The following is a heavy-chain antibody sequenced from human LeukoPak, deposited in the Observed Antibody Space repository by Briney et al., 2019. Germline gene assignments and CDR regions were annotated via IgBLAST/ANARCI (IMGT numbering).Heavy chain of an antibody. CDR3: AKERRLYYASGSPFDY. D-gene: IGHD3-10*01. CDR2: ISYDGGNE. CDR1: GFRFSGYG. V-gene: IGHV3-30*18. J-gene: IGHJ4*02. Sequence: PGGSLRPSCAASGFRFSGYGMHWVRQVPGKGLESVSCISYDGGNEYYADSVKGRFTISRENSKNTLHLQMNSLTAEDTAVYYCAKERRLYYASGSPFDYWGQGILVTVSS.